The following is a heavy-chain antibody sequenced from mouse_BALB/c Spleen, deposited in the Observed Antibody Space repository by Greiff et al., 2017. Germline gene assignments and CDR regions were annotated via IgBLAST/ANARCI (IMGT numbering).Heavy chain of an antibody. D-gene: IGHD2-3*01. CDR3: ARNPPDGYFDY. CDR2: ISSGSSTI. CDR1: GFTFSSFG. J-gene: IGHJ2*01. Sequence: EVKVEESGGGLVQPGGSRKLSCAASGFTFSSFGMHWVRQAPEKGLEWVAYISSGSSTIYYADTVKGRFTISRDNPKNTLFLQMTSLRSEDTAMYYCARNPPDGYFDYWGQGTTLTVSS. V-gene: IGHV5-17*02.